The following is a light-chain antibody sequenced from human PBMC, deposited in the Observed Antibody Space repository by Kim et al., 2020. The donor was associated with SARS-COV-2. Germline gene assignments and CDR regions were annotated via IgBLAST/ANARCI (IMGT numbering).Light chain of an antibody. J-gene: IGLJ2*01. Sequence: SESPGQSARITCSGRKLGDKFAYWYQQRPGQSPVLVIYQDTKRPSGIPERFSGSNSGNTATLTISGTQAMDEADYYCQAWDSGTVVFGGGTQLTVL. V-gene: IGLV3-1*01. CDR3: QAWDSGTVV. CDR2: QDT. CDR1: KLGDKF.